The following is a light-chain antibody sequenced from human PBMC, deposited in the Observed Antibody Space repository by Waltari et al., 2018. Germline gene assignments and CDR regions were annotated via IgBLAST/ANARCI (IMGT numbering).Light chain of an antibody. J-gene: IGLJ3*02. CDR1: SGHITNV. Sequence: QLVLTQSPSASASLGASVKLTCTLSSGHITNVIAWHQQQPGKGPRYLMKVNSDGSHRKGDDIPDRFSGSGSGPERSLTISSLHSEDEADYYCETGGHGTWVFGGGTKLTVL. CDR3: ETGGHGTWV. CDR2: VNSDGSH. V-gene: IGLV4-69*01.